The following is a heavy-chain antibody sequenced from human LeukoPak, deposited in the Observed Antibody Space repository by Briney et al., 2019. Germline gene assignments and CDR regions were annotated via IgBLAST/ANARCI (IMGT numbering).Heavy chain of an antibody. J-gene: IGHJ4*02. CDR1: GDSVSTNSAA. Sequence: SQTLSPTCAISGDSVSTNSAAWNWIRQSPSRGLEWLGRTYYRSKWYNDYAVSVRSRITINADTSRNQFSLQLNSVTPEDTAVYYCARDENWDFDYWGQGTLVTVSS. CDR3: ARDENWDFDY. V-gene: IGHV6-1*01. D-gene: IGHD2/OR15-2a*01. CDR2: TYYRSKWYN.